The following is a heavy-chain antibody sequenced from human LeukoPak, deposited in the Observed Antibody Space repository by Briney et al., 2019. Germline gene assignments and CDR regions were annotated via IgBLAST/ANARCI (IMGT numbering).Heavy chain of an antibody. CDR2: IHHSGST. CDR1: GGSFSGYY. D-gene: IGHD3-10*01. V-gene: IGHV4-34*01. CDR3: ARVTELLWLHALDY. Sequence: PSETLSLTCAVFGGSFSGYYWTWVRQPPGEGLEWIGEIHHSGSTNYNPSLKSRLTISADTSKNQFSLKLSSVTAADTAVYYCARVTELLWLHALDYWGLGTLVTVSS. J-gene: IGHJ4*02.